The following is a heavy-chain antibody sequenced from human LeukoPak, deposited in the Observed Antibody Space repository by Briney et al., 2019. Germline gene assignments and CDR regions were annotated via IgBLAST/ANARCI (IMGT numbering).Heavy chain of an antibody. D-gene: IGHD3-3*01. V-gene: IGHV1-69*13. J-gene: IGHJ6*03. Sequence: EASVKVSCKASGGTFSSYAISWVRQAPGQGLEWMGGIIPIFGTANYAQKFQGRVTITADESTSTAYMELSSLRSEDTAVYYCAGPRWVVWSSYSDYYYMDVWGKGTSVTVSS. CDR1: GGTFSSYA. CDR3: AGPRWVVWSSYSDYYYMDV. CDR2: IIPIFGTA.